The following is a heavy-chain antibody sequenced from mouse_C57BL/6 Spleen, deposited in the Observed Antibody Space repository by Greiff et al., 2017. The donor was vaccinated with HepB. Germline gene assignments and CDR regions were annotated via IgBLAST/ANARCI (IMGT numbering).Heavy chain of an antibody. CDR1: GYAFSSSW. CDR2: IYPGDGDT. V-gene: IGHV1-82*01. D-gene: IGHD2-4*01. Sequence: VQLQQSGPELVKPGASVKISCKASGYAFSSSWMNWVKQRPGKGLEWIGRIYPGDGDTNYNGKFKGKATLTADKSSSTAYMQLSSLTSEDSAVYFCARLGDYDVGAMDYWGQGTSVTVSS. CDR3: ARLGDYDVGAMDY. J-gene: IGHJ4*01.